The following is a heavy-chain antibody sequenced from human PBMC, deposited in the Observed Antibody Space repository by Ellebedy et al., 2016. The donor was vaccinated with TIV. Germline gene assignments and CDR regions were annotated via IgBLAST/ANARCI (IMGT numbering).Heavy chain of an antibody. D-gene: IGHD1-1*01. CDR2: IYSGGTT. CDR3: AREELDLRYLDL. CDR1: GFTVSSNY. J-gene: IGHJ2*01. V-gene: IGHV3-53*01. Sequence: GGSLRLXCAASGFTVSSNYMSWVRQAPGKGLEWVSVIYSGGTTYYADSVKGRFAISRDNAKNSVYLQMNSLRAEDTAVYYCAREELDLRYLDLWGRGTLVTVSS.